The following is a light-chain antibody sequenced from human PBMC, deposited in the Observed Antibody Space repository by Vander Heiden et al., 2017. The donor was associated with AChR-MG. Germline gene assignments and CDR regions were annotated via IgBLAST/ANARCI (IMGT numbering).Light chain of an antibody. CDR2: DAS. Sequence: EIVLTQSPATRSLSPGERATLSCRASQSVSSYLAWHQQKPGQAPRLLIYDASNRATGIPARFSGSASGTDFTLTISILAPEDFTVYYCQQWRIWPLTFGGGTKVEIK. J-gene: IGKJ4*01. CDR3: QQWRIWPLT. CDR1: QSVSSY. V-gene: IGKV3-11*01.